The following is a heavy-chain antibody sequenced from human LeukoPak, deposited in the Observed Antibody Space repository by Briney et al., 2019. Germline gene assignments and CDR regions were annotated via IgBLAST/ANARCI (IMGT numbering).Heavy chain of an antibody. V-gene: IGHV1-18*04. D-gene: IGHD2-15*01. CDR2: ISAYNGNT. CDR3: ARDGVVVAADYYYYGMDV. J-gene: IGHJ6*04. Sequence: ASVKVSCKASGCTFTSYGISWVRQAPGQGLEWMGWISAYNGNTNYAQKLQGRVTMTTDTSTSTAYMELRSLRSDDTAVYYCARDGVVVAADYYYYGMDVWGKGTTVTVSS. CDR1: GCTFTSYG.